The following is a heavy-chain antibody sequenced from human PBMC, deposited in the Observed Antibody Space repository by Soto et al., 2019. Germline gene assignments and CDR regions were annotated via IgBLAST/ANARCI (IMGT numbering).Heavy chain of an antibody. V-gene: IGHV1-46*01. Sequence: ASVKVSCKASGYTFTSYYMHWVRQAPGQGLEWMGIINPSGGSTSYAQKFRGRVTMTRDTSTSTVYMELSSLRSEDTAVYYCARVGYYYDSSRYPDPFDIWGQGTMVTVSS. CDR2: INPSGGST. CDR3: ARVGYYYDSSRYPDPFDI. J-gene: IGHJ3*02. D-gene: IGHD3-22*01. CDR1: GYTFTSYY.